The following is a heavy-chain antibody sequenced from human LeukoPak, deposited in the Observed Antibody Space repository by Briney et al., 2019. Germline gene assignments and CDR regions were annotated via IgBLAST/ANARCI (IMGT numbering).Heavy chain of an antibody. CDR3: ARKGIGNWGSDY. CDR2: ISTSSNII. CDR1: GFTFSNAW. V-gene: IGHV3-48*02. J-gene: IGHJ4*02. D-gene: IGHD7-27*01. Sequence: PGGSLRLSCEASGFTFSNAWMSWVRQAPGKGLEWVSHISTSSNIIYYADSVKGRFTISRDNAKNTLYLQMNSLRDEDTAVYYCARKGIGNWGSDYWGQGTLVTVSS.